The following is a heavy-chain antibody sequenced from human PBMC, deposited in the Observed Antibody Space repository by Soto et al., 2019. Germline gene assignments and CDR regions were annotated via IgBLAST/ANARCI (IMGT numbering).Heavy chain of an antibody. CDR1: GGSISRYY. D-gene: IGHD1-26*01. Sequence: LCLTCTDPGGSISRYYWSWIRQPPGKGLEWIGYIYYSGSTNYNPSLKSRVTISVDTSKNQFSLKLSSVTAADTAVYYCARYWGGSYSPFDDWGQGTLVTVSS. J-gene: IGHJ4*02. CDR2: IYYSGST. CDR3: ARYWGGSYSPFDD. V-gene: IGHV4-59*01.